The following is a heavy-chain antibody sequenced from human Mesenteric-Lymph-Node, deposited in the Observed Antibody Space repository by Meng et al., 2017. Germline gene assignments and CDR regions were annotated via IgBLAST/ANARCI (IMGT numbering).Heavy chain of an antibody. D-gene: IGHD6-6*01. Sequence: ASVKVSCKASGYTFTGYYMYWLRQAPGQGPEWMGWINPNSGGTNYAQKFQGRVTMTRDTSISTSYMEQSRLRSDDPAVYYCARGSLVPDYYYYYGMDVWGQGTTVTVSS. CDR2: INPNSGGT. CDR1: GYTFTGYY. J-gene: IGHJ6*02. V-gene: IGHV1-2*02. CDR3: ARGSLVPDYYYYYGMDV.